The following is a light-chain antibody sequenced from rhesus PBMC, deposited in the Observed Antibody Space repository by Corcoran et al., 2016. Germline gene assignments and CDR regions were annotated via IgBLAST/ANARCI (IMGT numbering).Light chain of an antibody. CDR3: CSYTTSSTFL. CDR2: DVS. V-gene: IGLV2S7*01. CDR1: SSDVGGYNY. Sequence: QSAPTQPPSVSGSPGQSVTISCTGTSSDVGGYNYVSWYQQHPGKAPKLLIYDVSKRPSGVSDRFSGSKSGNTASLTISGLQAEDEADYYCCSYTTSSTFLFGGGTRLTV. J-gene: IGLJ2*01.